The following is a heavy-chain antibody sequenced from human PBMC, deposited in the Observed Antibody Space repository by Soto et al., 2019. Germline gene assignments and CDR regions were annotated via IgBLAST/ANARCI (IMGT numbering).Heavy chain of an antibody. CDR3: ARDCRGDLWSGDLDGMDV. V-gene: IGHV4-30-4*01. D-gene: IGHD3-10*01. CDR2: IYYSGST. J-gene: IGHJ6*02. CDR1: GGSISSGDYY. Sequence: SETLSLTCTVSGGSISSGDYYWSWIRQPPGKGLEWIGYIYYSGSTYYNPSLKSRVTISVDTSKNQFSLKLSSVTAADTAVYYCARDCRGDLWSGDLDGMDVWGQGTTVTVSS.